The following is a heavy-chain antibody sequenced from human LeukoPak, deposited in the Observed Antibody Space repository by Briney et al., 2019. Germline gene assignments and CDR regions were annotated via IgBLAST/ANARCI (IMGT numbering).Heavy chain of an antibody. V-gene: IGHV3-7*01. CDR3: ARDAGRWLQFGAFDI. D-gene: IGHD5-24*01. J-gene: IGHJ3*02. Sequence: GGSLRLSCAASGFTFSSYWMTWLRQAPGKGLEWVANIKQDGSEKYYVDSVKGRFTISRDNAKNSLYLQMNSLRAEDTAVYYCARDAGRWLQFGAFDIWGQGTMVTVSS. CDR2: IKQDGSEK. CDR1: GFTFSSYW.